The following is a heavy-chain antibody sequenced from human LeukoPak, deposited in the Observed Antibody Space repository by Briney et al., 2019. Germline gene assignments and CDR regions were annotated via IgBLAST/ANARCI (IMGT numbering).Heavy chain of an antibody. CDR2: IYYSGST. V-gene: IGHV4-59*01. J-gene: IGHJ4*02. CDR1: GGSISSYY. CDR3: ASVNAQWLAYFDC. D-gene: IGHD6-19*01. Sequence: PSETLSLTCTVSGGSISSYYWSWIRQPPGKGLEWIGYIYYSGSTNYNPSLKSRVTISVDTSKNQFSLKLSSVTAADTAVYSCASVNAQWLAYFDCWGQGTLVTVSS.